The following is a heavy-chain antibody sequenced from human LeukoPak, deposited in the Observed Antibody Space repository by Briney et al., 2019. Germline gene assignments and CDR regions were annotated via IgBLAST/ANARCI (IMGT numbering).Heavy chain of an antibody. CDR2: TYYRSKWYN. D-gene: IGHD6-19*01. V-gene: IGHV6-1*01. Sequence: SQTLSLTFAISGDSVSINSAAWNWIRQSPSRGLEWLGRTYYRSKWYNDYAVSVKSRITINPHTSKNQFSLQLNSVTPEDTAVYYCARERIAVAGHEYYYYYYGMDVWGQGTTVTVSS. CDR1: GDSVSINSAA. CDR3: ARERIAVAGHEYYYYYYGMDV. J-gene: IGHJ6*02.